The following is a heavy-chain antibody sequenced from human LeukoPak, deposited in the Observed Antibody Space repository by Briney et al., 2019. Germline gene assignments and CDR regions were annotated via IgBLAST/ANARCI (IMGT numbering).Heavy chain of an antibody. CDR1: GFTFSSYS. D-gene: IGHD6-19*01. Sequence: PGGSLRLSCAASGFTFSSYSMTWVRQAPGKGLEWVSSISSSSSYIYYADSVKGRFTISRDNAKNSLYLQMNSLRAEDTAVYYCAKVGVAVAGTGYYYYYYMDVWGKETTVTVSS. J-gene: IGHJ6*03. CDR3: AKVGVAVAGTGYYYYYYMDV. V-gene: IGHV3-21*01. CDR2: ISSSSSYI.